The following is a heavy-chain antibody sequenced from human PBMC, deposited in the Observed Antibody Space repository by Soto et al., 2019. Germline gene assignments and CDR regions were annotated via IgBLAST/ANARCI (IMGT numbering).Heavy chain of an antibody. J-gene: IGHJ6*02. CDR3: ARAACSSTSYYHSRYYYYGMDF. CDR2: IYHSGST. V-gene: IGHV4-30-2*01. D-gene: IGHD2-2*01. Sequence: SETLSLTCAVSGGSISSGGYSWSWLRQPPGKGLEWIGYIYHSGSTYYNPSLKSRVTISVARSKNQFSLKLGSVTAADTAVYYCARAACSSTSYYHSRYYYYGMDFWGQGTTVTVSS. CDR1: GGSISSGGYS.